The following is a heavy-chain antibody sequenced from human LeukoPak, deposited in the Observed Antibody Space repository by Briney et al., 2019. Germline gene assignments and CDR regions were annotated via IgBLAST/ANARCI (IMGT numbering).Heavy chain of an antibody. Sequence: GGSLRLSCAASGFTFSNHAMSWVRQAPGKGLQWVAVISGGGRTTEYEDFVKGRFTISRDNSKNTLSLQMNSLTVEDTAIYFCARNVVVKRYIDFWGQGTLVTVSS. D-gene: IGHD2-15*01. CDR2: ISGGGRTT. CDR1: GFTFSNHA. CDR3: ARNVVVKRYIDF. J-gene: IGHJ4*02. V-gene: IGHV3-23*01.